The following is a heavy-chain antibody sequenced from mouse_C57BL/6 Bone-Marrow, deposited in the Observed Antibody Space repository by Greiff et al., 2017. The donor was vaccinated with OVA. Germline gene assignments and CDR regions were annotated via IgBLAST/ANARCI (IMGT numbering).Heavy chain of an antibody. V-gene: IGHV7-3*01. CDR3: ARDEGYYDGSSYDAMDY. D-gene: IGHD1-1*01. CDR2: IRNKANGYTT. J-gene: IGHJ4*01. CDR1: GFPFPDYY. Sequence: EVMLVQSVGGLVPPGGSLRLSCASSGFPFPDYYLRWVRQPPGPALEWLGFIRNKANGYTTAYSASVKGRFTISRAKSQSSLYPQMNALRAEDSATEYGARDEGYYDGSSYDAMDYWGQGTSVTVSS.